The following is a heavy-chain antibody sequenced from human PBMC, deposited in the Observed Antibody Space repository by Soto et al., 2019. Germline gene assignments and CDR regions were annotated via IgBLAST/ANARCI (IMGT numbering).Heavy chain of an antibody. CDR1: GGTFSSYA. D-gene: IGHD5-12*01. Sequence: SVKVSCKASGGTFSSYAISWVRQAPGQGLEWMGGIIPIFGTANYAQKFQGRVTITADESTSTAYMELSSLRSEDTAVYYCARYRAEMATISAFDYWGQGTLVTVSS. CDR2: IIPIFGTA. J-gene: IGHJ4*02. CDR3: ARYRAEMATISAFDY. V-gene: IGHV1-69*13.